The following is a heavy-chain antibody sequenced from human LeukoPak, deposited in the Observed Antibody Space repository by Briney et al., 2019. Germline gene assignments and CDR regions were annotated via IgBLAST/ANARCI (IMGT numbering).Heavy chain of an antibody. V-gene: IGHV1-8*01. CDR3: ASPYTYYYDSSDMDAFDI. CDR2: MNPNSGNT. D-gene: IGHD3-22*01. J-gene: IGHJ3*02. Sequence: ASVKVSCKASGYTFTSYDINWVRQATGQGLEWMGWMNPNSGNTGYAQKFQGRVTITRNTSISTAYMELSRLRSDDTAVYYCASPYTYYYDSSDMDAFDIWGQGTMVIVSS. CDR1: GYTFTSYD.